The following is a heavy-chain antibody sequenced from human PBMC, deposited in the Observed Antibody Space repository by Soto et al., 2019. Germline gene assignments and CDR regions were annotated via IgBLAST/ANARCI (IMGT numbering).Heavy chain of an antibody. CDR2: IYYSGST. D-gene: IGHD4-17*01. V-gene: IGHV4-31*03. CDR3: ARGVRSVIFVLYGDYMDYFDY. J-gene: IGHJ4*02. Sequence: SETLSLTCTVSGGSISSGGYYWSWIRQHPGKGLEWIGYIYYSGSTYYNPSLKSRVTISVDTSKNQFSLKLGSVTAADTAVYYCARGVRSVIFVLYGDYMDYFDYWGQGTLVTVSS. CDR1: GGSISSGGYY.